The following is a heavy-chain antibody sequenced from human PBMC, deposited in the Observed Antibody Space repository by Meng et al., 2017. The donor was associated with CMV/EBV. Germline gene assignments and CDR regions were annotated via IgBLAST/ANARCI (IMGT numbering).Heavy chain of an antibody. CDR2: INHSGST. Sequence: SETLSLTCAVYGGSFSGYSWSWIRQPPGKGLEWNGEINHSGSTNYNPSLKSRVTIPVDTSKNQFSLKLSAVTAADTAVYYCARGYWFDPWGQGTLVTVSS. V-gene: IGHV4-34*01. CDR1: GGSFSGYS. CDR3: ARGYWFDP. J-gene: IGHJ5*02.